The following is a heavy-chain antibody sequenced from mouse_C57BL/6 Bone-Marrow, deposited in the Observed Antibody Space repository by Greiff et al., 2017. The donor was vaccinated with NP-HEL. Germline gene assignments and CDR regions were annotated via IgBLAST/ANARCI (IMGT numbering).Heavy chain of an antibody. Sequence: QVQLKQSGPGLVQPSQSLSITCTVSGFSLTSYGVHWVRQSPGKGLEWLGVIWSGGSTDSNAAFISRLSISKDNSKSQVFFKMNSLQADDTAIYYCARRGAYYSHFAYWGQGTLVTVSA. CDR2: IWSGGST. V-gene: IGHV2-2*01. CDR3: ARRGAYYSHFAY. D-gene: IGHD2-12*01. CDR1: GFSLTSYG. J-gene: IGHJ3*01.